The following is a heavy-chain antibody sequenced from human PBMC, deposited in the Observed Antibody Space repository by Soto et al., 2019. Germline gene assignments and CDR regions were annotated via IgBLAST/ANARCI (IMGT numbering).Heavy chain of an antibody. CDR3: ARHTPLVTMILVVKDFFEY. D-gene: IGHD3-22*01. J-gene: IGHJ4*02. Sequence: PGKGLEWIGSIYYSGSTYYNPSLKSRDTISVDTSKDQFSLKLSSVTAADTAVYYCARHTPLVTMILVVKDFFEYRRQGSLVTGFS. CDR2: IYYSGST. V-gene: IGHV4-39*01.